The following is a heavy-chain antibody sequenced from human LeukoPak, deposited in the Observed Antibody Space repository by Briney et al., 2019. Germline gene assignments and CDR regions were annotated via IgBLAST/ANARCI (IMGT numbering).Heavy chain of an antibody. CDR2: IYYSGST. CDR3: AREDRYYYDSSGYTY. J-gene: IGHJ4*02. V-gene: IGHV4-61*01. CDR1: GGSVRSGSYY. Sequence: SETLSLTCTVFGGSVRSGSYYWSWIRQPPGKGLEWIGYIYYSGSTNYNPSLKSRVTISVDTSKNQFSLKLSSVTAADTAVYYCAREDRYYYDSSGYTYWGQGTLVTVSS. D-gene: IGHD3-22*01.